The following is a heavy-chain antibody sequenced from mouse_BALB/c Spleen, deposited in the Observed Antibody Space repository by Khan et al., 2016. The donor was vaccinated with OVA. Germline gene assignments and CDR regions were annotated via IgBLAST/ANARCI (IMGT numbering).Heavy chain of an antibody. V-gene: IGHV1-20*02. D-gene: IGHD1-1*01. CDR1: GYSFTGYF. J-gene: IGHJ2*01. Sequence: EVQLQQSGPELVKPGASVKISCKASGYSFTGYFIHWVMQSHGKSLEWIGRINPHIGETFYNQKFRGKATLTVDASSSTAHMELRSLASEASAVYFCARIYGSDFDYWGQGTTLTVSS. CDR2: INPHIGET. CDR3: ARIYGSDFDY.